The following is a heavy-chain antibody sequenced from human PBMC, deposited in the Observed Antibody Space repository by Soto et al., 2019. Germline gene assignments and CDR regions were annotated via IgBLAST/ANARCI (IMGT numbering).Heavy chain of an antibody. D-gene: IGHD3-22*01. Sequence: QVQLVQSGAEVKKPGSSVKVSCKASGGTFSSYTISWVRQAPGQGLEWMGRIIPILGIANYAQKFQGRVTITADKSTSTAYMELSSLRSEDTAVYHCARGSSGYYYGYWGQGTLVTVSS. CDR1: GGTFSSYT. J-gene: IGHJ4*02. CDR2: IIPILGIA. CDR3: ARGSSGYYYGY. V-gene: IGHV1-69*02.